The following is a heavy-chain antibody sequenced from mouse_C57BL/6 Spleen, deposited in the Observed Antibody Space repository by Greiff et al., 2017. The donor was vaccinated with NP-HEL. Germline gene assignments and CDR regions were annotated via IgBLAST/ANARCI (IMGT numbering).Heavy chain of an antibody. J-gene: IGHJ1*03. Sequence: QVQLKESGAELVKPGASVKLSCKASGYTFTSYWMHWVKQRPGQGLEWIGYINPSSGYTKYNQKFKDKATLTADKSSSTAYMQLSSLTYEDSAVYYCARSGITTVEAREYFDVWGTGTTVTVSS. CDR3: ARSGITTVEAREYFDV. D-gene: IGHD1-1*01. CDR2: INPSSGYT. V-gene: IGHV1-7*01. CDR1: GYTFTSYW.